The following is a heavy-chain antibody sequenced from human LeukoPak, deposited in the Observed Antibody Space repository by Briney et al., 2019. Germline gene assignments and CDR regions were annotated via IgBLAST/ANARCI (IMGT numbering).Heavy chain of an antibody. CDR2: MYNKGST. V-gene: IGHV4-59*01. CDR3: ARDRPGIAVAGDALDI. Sequence: SETLSLTCTVSGGSIGSYYWSWIRQSPGKGLEWIGYMYNKGSTNYNPSLKSRVTISADTSKNQFSLKVRSVTAADTAVYYCARDRPGIAVAGDALDIWGQGTMVTISS. J-gene: IGHJ3*02. D-gene: IGHD6-19*01. CDR1: GGSIGSYY.